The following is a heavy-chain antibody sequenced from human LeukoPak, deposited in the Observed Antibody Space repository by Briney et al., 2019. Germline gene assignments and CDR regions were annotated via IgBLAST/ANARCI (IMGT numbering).Heavy chain of an antibody. CDR3: APMGGSSGAFDI. D-gene: IGHD1-26*01. V-gene: IGHV4-30-4*08. CDR2: IYYSGST. CDR1: GGSISSGDYY. Sequence: PSETLSLTCTVSGGSISSGDYYWSWIRQPPAKGLEWIGYIYYSGSTYYNPSLKSRVTISVDTSKNQFSLKLSSVTAADTAVYYCAPMGGSSGAFDIWGQGTMVTVSS. J-gene: IGHJ3*02.